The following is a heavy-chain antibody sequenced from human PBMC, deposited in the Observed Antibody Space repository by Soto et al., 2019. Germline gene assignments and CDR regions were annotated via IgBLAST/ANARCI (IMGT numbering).Heavy chain of an antibody. V-gene: IGHV3-9*01. D-gene: IGHD6-19*01. CDR2: ISWNSGSI. CDR1: GFTFDDYA. CDR3: AKDLYSSGWYYFDY. J-gene: IGHJ4*02. Sequence: EVQLVESGGGLVQPGRSLRLSCAASGFTFDDYAMHWVQQAPGKGLEWVSGISWNSGSIGYADSVKGRFTISRDNAKNSLYLQMNSLRAEDTALYYCAKDLYSSGWYYFDYWGQGTLVTVSS.